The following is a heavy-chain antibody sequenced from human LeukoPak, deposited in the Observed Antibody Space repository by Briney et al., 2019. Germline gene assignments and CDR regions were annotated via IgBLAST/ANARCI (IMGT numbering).Heavy chain of an antibody. CDR1: GFTFSSYG. J-gene: IGHJ5*02. D-gene: IGHD3-10*01. CDR2: IWYDGSNK. Sequence: GRSLRLSCAASGFTFSSYGMHWVRQAPGKGLEWVAVIWYDGSNKYYADSVKGRFTISRDNSKNTLYLQMNSLRAEDTAVYYCAKAYYGSGSPLDWFDPWGQGTLVTVSS. CDR3: AKAYYGSGSPLDWFDP. V-gene: IGHV3-33*06.